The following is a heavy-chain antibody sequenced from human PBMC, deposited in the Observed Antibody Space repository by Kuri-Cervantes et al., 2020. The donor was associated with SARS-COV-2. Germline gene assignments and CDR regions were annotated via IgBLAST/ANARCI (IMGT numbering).Heavy chain of an antibody. Sequence: GESLKISCAASGFTFSNAWMNWVRQAPGKGLEWVAVIWYDGSNKYYADSVKGRFTISRDNSKNTLYLQMNSLRAEDTAVYYCARVMIGEFSFDYWGQGTLVTVSS. J-gene: IGHJ4*02. CDR1: GFTFSNAW. V-gene: IGHV3-33*08. CDR2: IWYDGSNK. CDR3: ARVMIGEFSFDY. D-gene: IGHD3-10*02.